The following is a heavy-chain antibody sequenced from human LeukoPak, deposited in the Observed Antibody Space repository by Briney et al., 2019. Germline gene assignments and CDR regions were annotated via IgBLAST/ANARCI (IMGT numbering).Heavy chain of an antibody. CDR1: GYTFTSYD. CDR3: ARDPGIIVVVPAAAYGMDV. Sequence: ASVKVSCKASGYTFTSYDINWVRQATGQGLEWMGWMNPNSGNTGYAQKFQGRVTMTRDTSISTAYMELSRLRSDDTAVYYCARDPGIIVVVPAAAYGMDVWGQGTTVTVSS. J-gene: IGHJ6*02. D-gene: IGHD2-2*01. CDR2: MNPNSGNT. V-gene: IGHV1-8*01.